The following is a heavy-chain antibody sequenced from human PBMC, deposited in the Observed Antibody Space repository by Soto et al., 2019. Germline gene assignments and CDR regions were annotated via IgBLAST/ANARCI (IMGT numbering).Heavy chain of an antibody. D-gene: IGHD3-10*01. CDR1: GFIVNTDY. CDR3: ARVRGYSYYFDF. J-gene: IGHJ4*02. V-gene: IGHV3-53*01. Sequence: GGSLRLSCAASGFIVNTDYMTWVRQAPGKGLEWVSVIYTGGSTYYAESVKGRFTISRDNSKNTLFLQMNSLRAEDTAVYYCARVRGYSYYFDFWGQGTLVTVSS. CDR2: IYTGGST.